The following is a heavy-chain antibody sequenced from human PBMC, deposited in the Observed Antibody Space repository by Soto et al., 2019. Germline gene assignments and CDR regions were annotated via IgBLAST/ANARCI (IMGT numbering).Heavy chain of an antibody. J-gene: IGHJ4*02. CDR2: ISSSSSYT. Sequence: QVQLVESGGGLVKPGGSLRLSCAASGFTFSDYYMTWIRQAPGKGLEWVSYISSSSSYTNYADSVKGRFTISRDNAKNSLYLQINSLRAEDTAVYYCASSLARRVLDYWGQGTLVTVSS. CDR3: ASSLARRVLDY. CDR1: GFTFSDYY. V-gene: IGHV3-11*05. D-gene: IGHD3-10*01.